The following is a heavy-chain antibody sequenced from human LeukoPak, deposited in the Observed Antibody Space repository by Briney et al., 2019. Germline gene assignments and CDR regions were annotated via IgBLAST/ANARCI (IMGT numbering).Heavy chain of an antibody. D-gene: IGHD6-13*01. CDR1: GFTVSSNY. V-gene: IGHV3-53*01. CDR2: MYSGGST. J-gene: IGHJ4*02. Sequence: GGSLRLSCAASGFTVSSNYMSWVRQAPGKGLEWVSVMYSGGSTYYADTVKGRFTISRDNSKNTLYLQMNSLRAEDTAVYYCARDGRGITAAGSPLVFDYWGQGTLVTVSS. CDR3: ARDGRGITAAGSPLVFDY.